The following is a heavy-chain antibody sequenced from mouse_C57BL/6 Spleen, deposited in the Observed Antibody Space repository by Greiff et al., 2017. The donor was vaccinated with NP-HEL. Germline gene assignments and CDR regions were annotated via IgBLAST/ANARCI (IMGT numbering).Heavy chain of an antibody. Sequence: VQLQQSGAELVKPGASVKLSCKASGYTFTSYWMQWVKQRPGQGLEWIGEIDPSDSYTNYNQKFKGKATLTVDTSSSTAYMQLSSLTSEDSAVYYCASGRDYDAWFAYWGQGTLVTVSA. CDR3: ASGRDYDAWFAY. J-gene: IGHJ3*01. CDR2: IDPSDSYT. D-gene: IGHD2-4*01. V-gene: IGHV1-50*01. CDR1: GYTFTSYW.